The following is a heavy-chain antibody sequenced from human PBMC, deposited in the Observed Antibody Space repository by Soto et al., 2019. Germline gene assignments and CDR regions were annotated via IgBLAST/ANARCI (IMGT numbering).Heavy chain of an antibody. D-gene: IGHD1-20*01. Sequence: EVQLVESGGGLVQPGGSLRLSCSVSGFTFSSYAMHWVRQAPGKGLEYVSAINRYGGSADYADSVKGRFTIFRDNSKNTLYLQMSSLSPEDTAMYYCVRRATPTITDTTFCYFDLWGRGTLVAVSS. CDR1: GFTFSSYA. CDR3: VRRATPTITDTTFCYFDL. V-gene: IGHV3-64D*06. CDR2: INRYGGSA. J-gene: IGHJ2*01.